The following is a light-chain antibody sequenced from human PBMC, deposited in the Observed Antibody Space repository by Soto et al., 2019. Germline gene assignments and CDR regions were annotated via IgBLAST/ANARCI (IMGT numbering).Light chain of an antibody. CDR2: RTS. CDR3: QQYDSSPRT. Sequence: EIVLTQSPGTLSLSPGERATLSCRASQSVSSSYLAWYQQKPGQAPRLLIYRTSNRATGIPDRFSGSGSGTDFTLTISRLEPEDFAVYWWQQYDSSPRTVGQGPKVDIK. CDR1: QSVSSSY. V-gene: IGKV3-20*01. J-gene: IGKJ1*01.